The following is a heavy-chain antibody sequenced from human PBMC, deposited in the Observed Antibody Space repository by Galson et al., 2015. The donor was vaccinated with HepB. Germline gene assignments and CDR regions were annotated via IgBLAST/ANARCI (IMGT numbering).Heavy chain of an antibody. J-gene: IGHJ6*03. CDR1: GFTFGDYA. Sequence: SLRLSCAASGFTFGDYAMSWFRQAPGKGLEWVGFIRSKAYGGTTEYAASVKGRFTISRDDSKSIAYLQMNSLKTEDTAVYYCTRVGEQWLASYYYYYYMDVWGKGTTVSVSS. CDR2: IRSKAYGGTT. CDR3: TRVGEQWLASYYYYYYMDV. D-gene: IGHD6-19*01. V-gene: IGHV3-49*03.